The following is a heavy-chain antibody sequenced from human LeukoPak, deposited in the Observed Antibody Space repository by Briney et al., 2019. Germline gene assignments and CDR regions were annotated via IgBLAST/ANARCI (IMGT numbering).Heavy chain of an antibody. CDR2: EGSAGGT. CDR3: AKDPGSGIPPHYFDY. J-gene: IGHJ4*02. D-gene: IGHD3-10*01. V-gene: IGHV3-23*01. Sequence: GGSLRLSCAASGFTFSNYAVAWVRQAPGKGLEWVSAEGSAGGTYYADSVRGRFTISRDNSGNTLSLQMNSLRAEDTAVYFCAKDPGSGIPPHYFDYWGQGTLVTVSS. CDR1: GFTFSNYA.